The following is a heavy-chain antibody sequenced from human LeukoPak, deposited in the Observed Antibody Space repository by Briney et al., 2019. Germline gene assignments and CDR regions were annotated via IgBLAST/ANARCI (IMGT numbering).Heavy chain of an antibody. J-gene: IGHJ4*02. CDR3: ASPVSPRVVSPSGNWYYFDY. V-gene: IGHV3-23*01. D-gene: IGHD6-13*01. CDR1: GFTFDTYA. CDR2: ISADGGIT. Sequence: PGGSLRLSCAASGFTFDTYAMSWVRQAPGKGLEWVSVISADGGITFYADSVKGRFTISRDNSKSTLYLQMSSLRAEDTAIYHCASPVSPRVVSPSGNWYYFDYWGQGTLVSVSS.